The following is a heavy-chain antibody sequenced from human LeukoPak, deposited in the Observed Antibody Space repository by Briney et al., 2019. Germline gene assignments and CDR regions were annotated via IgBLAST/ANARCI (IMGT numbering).Heavy chain of an antibody. CDR3: ARHWYSSSWYGGYYYYYGMDV. J-gene: IGHJ6*02. CDR2: IYSGGTT. Sequence: GGSLRPSCAASGFTVSNNYMSWVRQAPGKGLEWVSVIYSGGTTYYADSVKGRFTISRDNSKNTLYLQMNSLRAEDTAVYYCARHWYSSSWYGGYYYYYGMDVWGQGTTVTVSS. CDR1: GFTVSNNY. V-gene: IGHV3-66*04. D-gene: IGHD6-13*01.